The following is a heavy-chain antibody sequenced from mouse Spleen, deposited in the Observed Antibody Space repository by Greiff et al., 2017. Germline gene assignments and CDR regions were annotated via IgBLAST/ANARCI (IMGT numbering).Heavy chain of an antibody. J-gene: IGHJ2*01. V-gene: IGHV1-63*01. D-gene: IGHD6-1*01. Sequence: VQLQQSGAELVRPGTSVKMSCKASGYTFTNYWIGWAKQRPGHGLEWIGDIYPGGGYTNYNEKFKGKATLTADKSSSTAYMQFSSLTSEDSAIYYGARSANHHFDYWGQGTTLTVSS. CDR3: ARSANHHFDY. CDR2: IYPGGGYT. CDR1: GYTFTNYW.